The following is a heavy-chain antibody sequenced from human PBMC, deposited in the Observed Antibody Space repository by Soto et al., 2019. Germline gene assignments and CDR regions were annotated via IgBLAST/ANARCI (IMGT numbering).Heavy chain of an antibody. Sequence: EVQLLESGGGLVQPGESLRLSCAASGFTFSSYAMSWVRQAPGKGLEWVSVISGSDDSTYYADSVKGRFTISRDNSKNTLYLQMNSLRAEDTAVYYCAKRRSSSTFDYWGQGTLVTVSS. V-gene: IGHV3-23*01. CDR2: ISGSDDST. CDR1: GFTFSSYA. D-gene: IGHD6-6*01. CDR3: AKRRSSSTFDY. J-gene: IGHJ4*02.